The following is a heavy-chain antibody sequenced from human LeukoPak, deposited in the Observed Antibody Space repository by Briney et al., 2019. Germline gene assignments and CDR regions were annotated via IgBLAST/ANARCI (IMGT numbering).Heavy chain of an antibody. D-gene: IGHD3-22*01. Sequence: GGSLRLSCSASGFTFSSYAMHWVRQAPGKGLEYVSAISSNGGSTYYADSVKGRFTISRDNSKNTLYLQMSSLRAEDTAVYHCVKGSYYDSSGYYFVPFDYWGQGTLVTVSS. CDR3: VKGSYYDSSGYYFVPFDY. J-gene: IGHJ4*02. CDR2: ISSNGGST. CDR1: GFTFSSYA. V-gene: IGHV3-64D*09.